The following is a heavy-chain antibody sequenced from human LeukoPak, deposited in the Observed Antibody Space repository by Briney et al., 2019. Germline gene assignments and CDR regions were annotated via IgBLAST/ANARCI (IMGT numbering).Heavy chain of an antibody. J-gene: IGHJ4*02. Sequence: ASVKVSCKASGYTFTGYYMHWVRQAPGQGLEWMGWINPSGGSTSYAQKFQGRVTMTRDMSTSTVYMELSSLRSEDTAVYYCARDGSLDYYFDYWGQGTLVTVSS. D-gene: IGHD3/OR15-3a*01. CDR3: ARDGSLDYYFDY. CDR2: INPSGGST. V-gene: IGHV1-46*01. CDR1: GYTFTGYY.